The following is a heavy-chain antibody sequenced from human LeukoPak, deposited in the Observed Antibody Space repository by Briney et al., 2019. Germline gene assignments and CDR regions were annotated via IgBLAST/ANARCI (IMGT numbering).Heavy chain of an antibody. D-gene: IGHD5-18*01. CDR1: GYTFTSYG. Sequence: ASVKVSCKASGYTFTSYGINWVRQATGQGLEWMGWMNPNSGNTGYAQKFQGRVTMTRNTSISTAYMELSSLRSEDTAVYYCARVGGYSYGSTLNYWGQGTLVTVSS. CDR3: ARVGGYSYGSTLNY. CDR2: MNPNSGNT. J-gene: IGHJ4*02. V-gene: IGHV1-8*01.